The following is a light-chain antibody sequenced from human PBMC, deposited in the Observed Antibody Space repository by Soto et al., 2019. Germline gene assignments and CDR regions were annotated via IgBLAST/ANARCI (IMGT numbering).Light chain of an antibody. V-gene: IGKV1-39*01. Sequence: DIQMTQSPSSLSASVGDRVTITCRTSQSINTYLNWYQQKPGEAPKLLIYAASILQNGVPSTFSGSGSGTDFNLTISTLQPEDFATYYCQQSYSTPRTFGGGTKVEVK. J-gene: IGKJ4*01. CDR1: QSINTY. CDR2: AAS. CDR3: QQSYSTPRT.